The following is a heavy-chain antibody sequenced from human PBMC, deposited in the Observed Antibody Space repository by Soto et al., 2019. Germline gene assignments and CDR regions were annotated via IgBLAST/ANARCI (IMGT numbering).Heavy chain of an antibody. CDR1: GYIFVNYG. D-gene: IGHD2-21*02. V-gene: IGHV1-18*01. J-gene: IGHJ6*02. Sequence: QVQLVQSGDEVKKPGASVKVSCKASGYIFVNYGIAWVRQAPGQGLEWMGWISPYTGNTHSARKVQGRLTMTTDTATSTAYVDLGRRTSDDKAVYYCVMVETCVTPTPQDVWGQGTTVTVSS. CDR3: VMVETCVTPTPQDV. CDR2: ISPYTGNT.